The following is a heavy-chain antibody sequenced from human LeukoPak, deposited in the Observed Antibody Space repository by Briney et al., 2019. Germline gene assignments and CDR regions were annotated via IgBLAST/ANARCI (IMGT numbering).Heavy chain of an antibody. J-gene: IGHJ4*02. D-gene: IGHD3-22*01. CDR3: AREDYYDSSGYYLH. CDR1: GGSFSGYY. CDR2: INHSGST. V-gene: IGHV4-34*01. Sequence: SETLSLTCAVYGGSFSGYYWSWIRQPPGKGLEWIGEINHSGSTNYNPSLKSRVTISVDTSKNQFSLKLSSVTAADTAVYYCAREDYYDSSGYYLHWGQGTLVTVSS.